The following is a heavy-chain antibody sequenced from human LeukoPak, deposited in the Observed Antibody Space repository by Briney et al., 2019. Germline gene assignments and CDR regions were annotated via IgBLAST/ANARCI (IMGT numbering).Heavy chain of an antibody. J-gene: IGHJ5*02. CDR1: GGSISSGDYY. V-gene: IGHV4-30-4*01. CDR2: IHYSGIT. CDR3: ARNAARDCTSTACWPRWFDP. D-gene: IGHD2-2*01. Sequence: SQTLSLTCTVSGGSISSGDYYWSWIRQPPGKGLEWIAYIHYSGITSYNTSLKSRVTISVNTSKNQFSLKLNSVTAADTAVYYCARNAARDCTSTACWPRWFDPWGQGTLVPVSS.